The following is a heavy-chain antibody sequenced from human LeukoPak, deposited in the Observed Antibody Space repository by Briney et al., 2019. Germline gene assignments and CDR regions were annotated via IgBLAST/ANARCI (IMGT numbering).Heavy chain of an antibody. J-gene: IGHJ6*02. V-gene: IGHV3-23*01. CDR2: ISGSGGST. CDR1: GFTFSSYA. D-gene: IGHD1-26*01. CDR3: AKDPWVGAPASYYYYGMDV. Sequence: GGSLRLSCAASGFTFSSYAMSWVRQAPGKGLEWVSAISGSGGSTYYAGSVKGRFTISRDNSKNTLYLQMNSLRAEDTAVYYCAKDPWVGAPASYYYYGMDVWGQGTTVTVSS.